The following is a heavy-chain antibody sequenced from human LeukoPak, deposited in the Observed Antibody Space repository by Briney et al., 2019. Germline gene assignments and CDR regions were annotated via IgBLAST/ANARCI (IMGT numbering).Heavy chain of an antibody. V-gene: IGHV1-24*01. CDR3: ATSQLWSNNWFDP. D-gene: IGHD5-18*01. Sequence: ASVKVSCKVPGYTLTELSMHWVRQDPGKGREWMGGFDPEDGETIYAQKFQGRVTMIEDTSTDTAYMELSSLRSEDTAVYYCATSQLWSNNWFDPWGQGTLVTVSS. J-gene: IGHJ5*02. CDR1: GYTLTELS. CDR2: FDPEDGET.